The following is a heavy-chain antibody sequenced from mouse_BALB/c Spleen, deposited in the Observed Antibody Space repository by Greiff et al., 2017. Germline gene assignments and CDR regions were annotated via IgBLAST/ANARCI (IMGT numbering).Heavy chain of an antibody. J-gene: IGHJ4*01. D-gene: IGHD1-1*01. V-gene: IGHV6-6*02. CDR1: GFTFSSYW. CDR3: TVVATLYYAMDY. Sequence: EVKVVESGGGLVQPGGSMKLSCVASGFTFSSYWMSWVRQSPEKGLEWVAEIRLKSDNYATHYAESVKGKFTISRDDSKSRLYLQMNSLRAEDTGIYYCTVVATLYYAMDYWGQGTSVTVSS. CDR2: IRLKSDNYAT.